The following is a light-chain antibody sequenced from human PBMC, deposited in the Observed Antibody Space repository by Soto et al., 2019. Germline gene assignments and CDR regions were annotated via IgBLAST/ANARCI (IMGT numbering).Light chain of an antibody. Sequence: DIVMTQSTDSLAVSLGERATINCESSQSVLFTSNNKNYLAWYQQKPGQPPKLLLSWASARESGVPERFSGSGSGTLFTLSISSLQAEDVAVYYCQQYYTLPLTFGGGTKADIK. V-gene: IGKV4-1*01. J-gene: IGKJ4*01. CDR2: WAS. CDR3: QQYYTLPLT. CDR1: QSVLFTSNNKNY.